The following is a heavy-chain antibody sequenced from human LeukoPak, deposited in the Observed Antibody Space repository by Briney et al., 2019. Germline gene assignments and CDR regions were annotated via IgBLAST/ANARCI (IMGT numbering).Heavy chain of an antibody. CDR2: ISGSGGST. D-gene: IGHD3-16*02. V-gene: IGHV3-23*01. Sequence: PGGSLRLSCAASGFTFSSYAMSWVRQAPGKGLEWVSAISGSGGSTYYADSVKGRFTISRDNSKNTLYLQMNSLRAEDTAVYYCARDFRAPYDYVWGSYRISNFDYWGQGTLVTVSS. J-gene: IGHJ4*02. CDR3: ARDFRAPYDYVWGSYRISNFDY. CDR1: GFTFSSYA.